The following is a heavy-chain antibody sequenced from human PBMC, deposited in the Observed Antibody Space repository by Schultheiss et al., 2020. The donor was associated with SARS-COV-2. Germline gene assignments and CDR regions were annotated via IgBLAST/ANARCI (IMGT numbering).Heavy chain of an antibody. V-gene: IGHV4-31*03. CDR2: INHSGSS. Sequence: SETLSLTCTVSGGSISSGGYYWSWIRQHPGKGLEWIGEINHSGSSNYNPSLKSRVTISVDTSKNQFSLKLSSVTAADTAVYYCARGVTIFWGSSKRPGWFDPWGQGTLVTVSS. D-gene: IGHD3-9*01. CDR1: GGSISSGGYY. J-gene: IGHJ5*02. CDR3: ARGVTIFWGSSKRPGWFDP.